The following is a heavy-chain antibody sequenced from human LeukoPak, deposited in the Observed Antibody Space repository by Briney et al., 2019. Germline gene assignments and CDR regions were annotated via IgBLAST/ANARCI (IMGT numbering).Heavy chain of an antibody. Sequence: GASVKVSCKASGYTFAGYYMHWVRQAPGQGLEWMGWINPNSGGTNYAQKFQGWVTMTRDTSISTAYMELSRLRSDDTAVYYCARAVYRGSGWSGNLLGYWGQGTLVTVSS. CDR2: INPNSGGT. CDR1: GYTFAGYY. D-gene: IGHD6-19*01. CDR3: ARAVYRGSGWSGNLLGY. J-gene: IGHJ4*02. V-gene: IGHV1-2*04.